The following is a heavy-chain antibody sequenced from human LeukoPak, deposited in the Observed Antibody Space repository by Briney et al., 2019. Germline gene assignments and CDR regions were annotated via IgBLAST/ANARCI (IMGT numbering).Heavy chain of an antibody. CDR1: GYTFTSYD. J-gene: IGHJ4*02. CDR2: MNRKSGNT. D-gene: IGHD3-10*01. Sequence: GSVKVSCKASGYTFTSYDINWVGQGQGQGVEGMGWMNRKSGNTEYAQKLQGRVTMTRKTSISTAYMELSSLRSEDTAVYYCARGWFLGSGLFDYWGQGTLVTVSS. V-gene: IGHV1-8*01. CDR3: ARGWFLGSGLFDY.